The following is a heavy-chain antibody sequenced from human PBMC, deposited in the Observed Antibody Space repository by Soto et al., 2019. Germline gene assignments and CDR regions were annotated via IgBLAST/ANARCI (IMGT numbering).Heavy chain of an antibody. Sequence: EVQLLEAGGGLVQPGGSLILSCAASGFTFSSYAMSWVRQAPGKGLEWVSAISGSGGSTYYADSVKGLFTISRDNSKNTLSLQMNSLRAEDTAVYYCAKLPQSTSWYLDSVDIWGQWTMLTVSS. J-gene: IGHJ3*02. V-gene: IGHV3-23*01. CDR3: AKLPQSTSWYLDSVDI. D-gene: IGHD6-13*01. CDR1: GFTFSSYA. CDR2: ISGSGGST.